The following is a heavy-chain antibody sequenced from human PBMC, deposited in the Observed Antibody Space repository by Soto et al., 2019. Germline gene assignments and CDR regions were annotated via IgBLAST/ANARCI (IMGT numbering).Heavy chain of an antibody. CDR3: AKGNVDIVATSIDY. J-gene: IGHJ4*02. Sequence: GGSLRLSCAASGLTFISYGMHWVRQAPGKGLEWVAVISYDGSNKYYADSVKGRFTISRDNSKNALYLQMNSLRAEDTAVYYCAKGNVDIVATSIDYWGQGTLVTVSS. V-gene: IGHV3-30*18. CDR1: GLTFISYG. D-gene: IGHD5-12*01. CDR2: ISYDGSNK.